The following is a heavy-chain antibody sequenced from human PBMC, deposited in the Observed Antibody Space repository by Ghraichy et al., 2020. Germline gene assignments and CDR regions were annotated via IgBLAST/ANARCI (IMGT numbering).Heavy chain of an antibody. V-gene: IGHV3-21*01. D-gene: IGHD3-10*01. CDR2: ISSSSSYI. CDR3: ARDGLRELLWFGELLGTYGMDV. Sequence: ETLSLTCAASGFTFSSYSMNWVRQAPGKGLEWVSSISSSSSYIYYADSVKGRFTISRDNAKNSLYLQMNSLRAEDTAVYYCARDGLRELLWFGELLGTYGMDVWGQGTTVTVSS. J-gene: IGHJ6*02. CDR1: GFTFSSYS.